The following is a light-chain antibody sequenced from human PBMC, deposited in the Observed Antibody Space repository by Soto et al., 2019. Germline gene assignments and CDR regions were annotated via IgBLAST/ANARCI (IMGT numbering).Light chain of an antibody. CDR3: QQYSEIPLT. J-gene: IGKJ3*01. CDR2: VAS. Sequence: EIVLTQSPGTLSLSPGERATLSCRASRSVGGSTLAWYQQKPGQAPRLLIYVASSRATGISDRFSGSGSGTDSTLTISRLEPEDSAVYYCQQYSEIPLTFGPGTKVDIK. V-gene: IGKV3-20*01. CDR1: RSVGGST.